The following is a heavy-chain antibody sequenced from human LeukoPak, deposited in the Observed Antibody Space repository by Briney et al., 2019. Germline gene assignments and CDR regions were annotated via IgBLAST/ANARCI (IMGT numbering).Heavy chain of an antibody. CDR3: ARDATEYGDSHFDW. Sequence: PGGSLRLSCSASGFSFSSYGMHWVRQAPGKGLEWVAVIWHDGSHQYYADSEKGRFTISRDNSRNTVYLQMNRLRVDDTAVYYCARDATEYGDSHFDWWGQGTLVTVSS. J-gene: IGHJ4*02. CDR2: IWHDGSHQ. CDR1: GFSFSSYG. V-gene: IGHV3-33*01. D-gene: IGHD4-17*01.